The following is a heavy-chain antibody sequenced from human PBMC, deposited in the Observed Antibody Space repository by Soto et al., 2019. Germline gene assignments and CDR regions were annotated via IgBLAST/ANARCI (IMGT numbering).Heavy chain of an antibody. CDR2: IYYRSKWFH. CDR1: GESDSRNGAC. CDR3: ARVHCSAGTCLDGLDF. D-gene: IGHD2-15*01. J-gene: IGHJ6*02. Sequence: PSQTEPITGVLCGESDSRNGACRNWIQQSPSRGLQWLGGIYYRSKWFHDYAASVESRMAINPDTSRNQFSLQLNYVTPEDTAVYYCARVHCSAGTCLDGLDFWGQGTTVTVSS. V-gene: IGHV6-1*01.